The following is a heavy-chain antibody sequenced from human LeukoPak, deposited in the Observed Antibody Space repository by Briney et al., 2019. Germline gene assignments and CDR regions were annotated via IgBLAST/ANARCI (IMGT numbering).Heavy chain of an antibody. CDR3: ARAASSSSTYYYYYMDV. CDR1: GYSISSGYY. D-gene: IGHD6-6*01. Sequence: SETLSLTCTVSGYSISSGYYWGWIRQPPGKGLEWIGEINHSGSTNYNPSLKSRVTISVDTSKNQFSLKLSSVTAADTAVYYCARAASSSSTYYYYYMDVWGKGTTVTVSS. V-gene: IGHV4-38-2*02. J-gene: IGHJ6*03. CDR2: INHSGST.